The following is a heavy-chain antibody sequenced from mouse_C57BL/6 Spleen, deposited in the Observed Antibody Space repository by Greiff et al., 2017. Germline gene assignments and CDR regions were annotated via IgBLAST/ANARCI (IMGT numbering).Heavy chain of an antibody. V-gene: IGHV5-2*01. CDR2: ITSDGGST. J-gene: IGHJ3*01. CDR1: EYEFPSHD. Sequence: VHVKQSGGGLVQPGESLKLSCESNEYEFPSHDMSWVRKTPEKRLELVAAITSDGGSTSYPDTMERRFIISIDNTKKTLYLQMSSLRSEDTALYYCARRNGFAYWGQGTLVTVSA. CDR3: ARRNGFAY. D-gene: IGHD2-1*01.